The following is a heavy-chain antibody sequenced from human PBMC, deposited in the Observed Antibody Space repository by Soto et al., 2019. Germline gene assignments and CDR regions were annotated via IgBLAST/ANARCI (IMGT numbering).Heavy chain of an antibody. Sequence: QVQLVESGGGVVQPGRSLRLSCAASGFTFSSYAMHWVRQAPGKGLEWVAVISYDGSNKYYADSVKGRFTISRDNSKNRLYLQMNSLRAGDTAVYYCARDSSKDIVSYWFDPWGQGTLVTVSS. D-gene: IGHD2-15*01. CDR3: ARDSSKDIVSYWFDP. CDR1: GFTFSSYA. J-gene: IGHJ5*02. V-gene: IGHV3-30-3*01. CDR2: ISYDGSNK.